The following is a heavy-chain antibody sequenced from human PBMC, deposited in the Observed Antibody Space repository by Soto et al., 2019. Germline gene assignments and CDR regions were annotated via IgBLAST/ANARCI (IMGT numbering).Heavy chain of an antibody. Sequence: PEGSLRLSCAASGFTFSDYYMSWIRQAPGTGLEWVSYISSSGSTIYYENSVKGRFTISRDNAKNSLYLQMNSLRAEDTAVYYCARGGSGGYDSGVMFDPWGQGTLVTVSS. D-gene: IGHD5-12*01. V-gene: IGHV3-11*01. CDR2: ISSSGSTI. CDR3: ARGGSGGYDSGVMFDP. CDR1: GFTFSDYY. J-gene: IGHJ5*02.